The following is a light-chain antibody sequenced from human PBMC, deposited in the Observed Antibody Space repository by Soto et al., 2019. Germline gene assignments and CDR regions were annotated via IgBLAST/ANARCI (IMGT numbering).Light chain of an antibody. CDR3: QQYAESPLT. J-gene: IGKJ4*01. V-gene: IGKV3-20*01. CDR2: AAS. Sequence: EIVLTQSPGTLSLSPGERATLSCRASQSVGRNYLAWYQQKPGQAPRLLIHAASSRATGIPDTFSGSGSETDFTLTISRLEPEDFAVYYCQQYAESPLTFGGGTKVEI. CDR1: QSVGRNY.